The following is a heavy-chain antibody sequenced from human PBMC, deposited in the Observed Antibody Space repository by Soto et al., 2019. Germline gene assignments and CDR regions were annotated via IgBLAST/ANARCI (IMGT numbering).Heavy chain of an antibody. CDR2: IIPIFGTA. V-gene: IGHV1-69*12. D-gene: IGHD3-9*01. CDR1: GGTFSSYA. CDR3: ARGNVLRYFDWLLSWFDP. Sequence: QVQLVQSGAEVMKPGSSVKVSRKASGGTFSSYAISWVRQAPGQGLEWMGGIIPIFGTANYAQKFQGRVTITADESTSTAYMELSSLRSEDTAVYYCARGNVLRYFDWLLSWFDPWGQGTLVTVSS. J-gene: IGHJ5*02.